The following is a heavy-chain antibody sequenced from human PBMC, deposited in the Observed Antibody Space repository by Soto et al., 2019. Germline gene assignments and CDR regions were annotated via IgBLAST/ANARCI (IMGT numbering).Heavy chain of an antibody. V-gene: IGHV1-46*01. CDR3: ARSRATNDAFDI. CDR1: GYTFTSYY. Sequence: ASVKVSCKASGYTFTSYYMHWVRQAPGQGLEWMGIINPSGGSTSYAQKFQDRVTMTRDTSTSTVYMELSSLRSEDTAVYYCARSRATNDAFDIWGQGTMVTVSS. CDR2: INPSGGST. J-gene: IGHJ3*02.